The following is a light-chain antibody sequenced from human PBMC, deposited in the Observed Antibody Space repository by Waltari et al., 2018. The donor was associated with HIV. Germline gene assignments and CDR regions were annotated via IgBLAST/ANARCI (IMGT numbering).Light chain of an antibody. CDR2: EVN. Sequence: QSALTQPASVSGSPGQSITISCSGTSSDVGGYNSFPWYQQRPGKAPKLIIYEVNSRPSGLSDRFSGSKSGNTASLTISGLQVEDEADYYCSSYTTTYTYVFGSGTKVTVL. J-gene: IGLJ1*01. V-gene: IGLV2-14*03. CDR1: SSDVGGYNS. CDR3: SSYTTTYTYV.